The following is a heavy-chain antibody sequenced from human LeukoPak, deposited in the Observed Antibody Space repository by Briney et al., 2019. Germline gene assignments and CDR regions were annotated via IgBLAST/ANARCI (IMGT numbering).Heavy chain of an antibody. CDR2: ISSSGSTI. CDR3: ARAEWELDFDY. Sequence: GGSLRLSCAASGFTISDYYMSWIRQAAGKGLEWVSYISSSGSTIYYADSVKGRFTISRDNAKNSLYLQMNSLRAEDTAVYYCARAEWELDFDYWGQGTLVTVSS. CDR1: GFTISDYY. J-gene: IGHJ4*02. D-gene: IGHD1-26*01. V-gene: IGHV3-11*01.